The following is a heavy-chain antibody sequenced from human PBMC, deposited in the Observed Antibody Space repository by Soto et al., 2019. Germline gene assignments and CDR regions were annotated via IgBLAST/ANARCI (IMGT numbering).Heavy chain of an antibody. J-gene: IGHJ4*02. V-gene: IGHV3-11*01. D-gene: IGHD3-10*01. CDR2: ISCGGGNI. CDR1: GFTFTDNT. Sequence: QVQLVESGGGLVKPGGSLRLSCAASGFTFTDNTMTWIRQAPGKGLEWVSYISCGGGNIYYADSVRGRFTISRDNAKNSVYLQMSSLRAEDTAIYYCARDIRGANWGQGTLVIVSS. CDR3: ARDIRGAN.